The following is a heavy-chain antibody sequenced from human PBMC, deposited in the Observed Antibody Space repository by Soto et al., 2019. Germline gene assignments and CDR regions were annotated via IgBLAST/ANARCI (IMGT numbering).Heavy chain of an antibody. V-gene: IGHV1-69*01. Sequence: QVQLVQSGAEVKKPGSSVKVSCKASGGTFSSYAISWVRQAPGQGLEWMGGIIPIFGTANYAQKFQGRVTITADESTSTAYMELRSMRSEDTPVYYCARESEYYDYVWGSYRHRWFDPWGQGTLVTVSS. CDR1: GGTFSSYA. D-gene: IGHD3-16*02. CDR2: IIPIFGTA. J-gene: IGHJ5*02. CDR3: ARESEYYDYVWGSYRHRWFDP.